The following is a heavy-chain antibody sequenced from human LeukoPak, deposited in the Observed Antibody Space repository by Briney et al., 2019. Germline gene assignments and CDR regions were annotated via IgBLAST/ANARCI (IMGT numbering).Heavy chain of an antibody. V-gene: IGHV3-74*01. Sequence: GGSLRLSCAASGFTFSSYWMHWVRQAPGKGLVWVSRINSDGTSTTYADSVKGRFTISRDNAKNTLYLQMNSLRAEDTAVYYCARLSMVRGVIADYWGQGTLATVSS. CDR1: GFTFSSYW. D-gene: IGHD3-10*01. CDR3: ARLSMVRGVIADY. J-gene: IGHJ4*02. CDR2: INSDGTST.